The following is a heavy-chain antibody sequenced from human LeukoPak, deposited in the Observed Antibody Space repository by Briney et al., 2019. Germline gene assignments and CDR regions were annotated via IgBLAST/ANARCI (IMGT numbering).Heavy chain of an antibody. J-gene: IGHJ4*02. CDR2: IYTCASDT. V-gene: IGHV5-51*01. CDR3: ARHSSPYSGSWYGGY. CDR1: TYSVTSYW. D-gene: IGHD6-13*01. Sequence: GESLKISCNVSTYSVTSYWIGCVRQMPGKGLEWMATIYTCASDTRYRPYFQGQVTISADKSIRTASVQWSSLKASDTAMYYCARHSSPYSGSWYGGYWGQGTLVTVSS.